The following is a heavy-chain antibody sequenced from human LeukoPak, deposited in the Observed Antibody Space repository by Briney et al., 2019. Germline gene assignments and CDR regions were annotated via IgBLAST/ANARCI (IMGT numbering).Heavy chain of an antibody. J-gene: IGHJ4*02. CDR2: INHSGST. D-gene: IGHD5-18*01. CDR3: ARGRGYSYGYTTSDY. Sequence: SETLSLTCAVYGGSFSGYYWSWIRQPPGKGLEWSGEINHSGSTNYNPSLKSRVTISVDTSKNQFSLKLSSVTAADTAVYYCARGRGYSYGYTTSDYWGQGTLVTVSS. V-gene: IGHV4-34*01. CDR1: GGSFSGYY.